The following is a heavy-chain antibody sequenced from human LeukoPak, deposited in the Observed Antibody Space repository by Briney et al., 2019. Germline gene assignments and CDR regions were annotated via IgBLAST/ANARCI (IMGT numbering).Heavy chain of an antibody. CDR3: ARRHSSGWFYY. Sequence: SETLSLTCTVSGYSISNGYYWDWIRQPPGRGVEWIGNIYRSGSTSYNPSLKSRVTISVDTSKNQFSLKVNSVTAADTAVYYCARRHSSGWFYYWGQGTLVTVSS. J-gene: IGHJ4*02. D-gene: IGHD6-19*01. CDR1: GYSISNGYY. V-gene: IGHV4-38-2*02. CDR2: IYRSGST.